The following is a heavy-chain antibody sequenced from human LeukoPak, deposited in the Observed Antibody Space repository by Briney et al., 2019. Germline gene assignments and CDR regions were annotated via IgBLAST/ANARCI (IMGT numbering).Heavy chain of an antibody. CDR2: IYYSGST. V-gene: IGHV4-31*03. Sequence: PSETLSLTCTVSGGSISSGGYYWSWIRQHPGKGLEWIGYIYYSGSTYYNPSLKSRVTISVDTSKNQFSLKLSSVTAADTAVYYCARWELERRRGYSFRHLDYRGQGTLVTVSS. D-gene: IGHD1-1*01. CDR3: ARWELERRRGYSFRHLDY. J-gene: IGHJ4*02. CDR1: GGSISSGGYY.